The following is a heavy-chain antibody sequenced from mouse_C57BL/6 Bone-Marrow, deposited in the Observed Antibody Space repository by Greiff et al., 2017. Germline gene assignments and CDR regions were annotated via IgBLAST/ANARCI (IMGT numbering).Heavy chain of an antibody. V-gene: IGHV1-55*01. CDR3: AREALLRCSFAY. CDR2: IYPGSGST. CDR1: GYTFASYW. Sequence: QVHVKQSGAELVKPGASVKMSCKASGYTFASYWITWVKQRPGQGLEWIGDIYPGSGSTNYNEKFKSKATLTVDTSSSTAYLQLSSLTSEDTAIYYCAREALLRCSFAYWGQGTLVTVSA. J-gene: IGHJ3*01. D-gene: IGHD1-1*01.